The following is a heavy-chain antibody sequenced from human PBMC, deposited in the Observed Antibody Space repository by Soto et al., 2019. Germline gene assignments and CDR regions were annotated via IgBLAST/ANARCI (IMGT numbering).Heavy chain of an antibody. J-gene: IGHJ4*02. CDR2: IYWDGDK. V-gene: IGHV2-5*02. CDR3: AHRLLAAAGTSFDF. CDR1: GFSLNTGGVA. D-gene: IGHD6-13*01. Sequence: QITLTESGPTLVKPTQTLTLTCTLSGFSLNTGGVAVNWIRQPPGKAPEWLALIYWDGDKRYSPSLKHRLTITKDTSKSQVVLSMTNMGPDDTGNYSCAHRLLAAAGTSFDFWGQGTLVTVSS.